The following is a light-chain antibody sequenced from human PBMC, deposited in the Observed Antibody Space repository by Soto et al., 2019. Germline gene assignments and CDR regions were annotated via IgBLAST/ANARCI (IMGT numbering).Light chain of an antibody. Sequence: EIVLTQSPVTLSLSPGERATLSCRASQSVSSYLAWYQQKPGQAPRLLIYDASNRASGIPARFSGSGSGTDFTLTISSLEPEDFAVYYCQQRTDCLTFGGGTKVEIK. CDR2: DAS. J-gene: IGKJ4*01. V-gene: IGKV3-11*01. CDR3: QQRTDCLT. CDR1: QSVSSY.